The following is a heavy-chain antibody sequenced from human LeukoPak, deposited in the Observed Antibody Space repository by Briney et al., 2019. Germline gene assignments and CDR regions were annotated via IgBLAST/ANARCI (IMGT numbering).Heavy chain of an antibody. J-gene: IGHJ4*02. V-gene: IGHV3-30*18. D-gene: IGHD6-19*01. CDR1: GFTFSSYG. Sequence: GGSLRLSCAASGFTFSSYGMHWVRQAPGKGLEWVAVISYDGSNKYYADSVKGRFTISRDNSKNTLYLQMNSLRAEDTAVYYCAKDFGEQWLSYYFDYWGQGTLVTVSS. CDR3: AKDFGEQWLSYYFDY. CDR2: ISYDGSNK.